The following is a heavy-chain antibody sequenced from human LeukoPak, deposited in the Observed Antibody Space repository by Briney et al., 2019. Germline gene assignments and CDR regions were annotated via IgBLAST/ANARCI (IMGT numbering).Heavy chain of an antibody. Sequence: GGSLRLSCAASGFTFSSYSMNWVRQAPGKGLEWVSAISGSGGSTYYADSVKGRFTISRDNSKNTLYLQMNSLRAEDTAVYYCAKDRVAAAGKGHYFDYWGQGTLVTVSS. CDR2: ISGSGGST. D-gene: IGHD6-13*01. CDR3: AKDRVAAAGKGHYFDY. V-gene: IGHV3-23*01. CDR1: GFTFSSYS. J-gene: IGHJ4*02.